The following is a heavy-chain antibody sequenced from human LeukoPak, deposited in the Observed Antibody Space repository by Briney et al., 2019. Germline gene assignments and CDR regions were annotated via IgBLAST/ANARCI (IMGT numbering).Heavy chain of an antibody. Sequence: PVKVSCKASGGTFSSYAISWVRQAPGQGLEWMGGIIPIFGTANYAQKFQGRVTITADKSTSTAYMELSSLRSEDTAVYYCASGIMFGTTGTTHPKKYYYYGMDVWGKGTTVTVSS. V-gene: IGHV1-69*06. CDR2: IIPIFGTA. CDR3: ASGIMFGTTGTTHPKKYYYYGMDV. J-gene: IGHJ6*04. CDR1: GGTFSSYA. D-gene: IGHD1-1*01.